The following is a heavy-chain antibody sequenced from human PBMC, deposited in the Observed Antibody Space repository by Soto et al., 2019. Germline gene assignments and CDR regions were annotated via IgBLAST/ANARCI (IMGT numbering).Heavy chain of an antibody. CDR1: GGSISSGGYS. CDR3: ARAKDYYGSGSYRGVNWFDP. D-gene: IGHD3-10*01. V-gene: IGHV4-30-2*01. J-gene: IGHJ5*02. Sequence: SETLSLTFAVSGGSISSGGYSWSWIRQPPGKGLEWIGYIYHSGSTYYNPSLKSRVTISVDRSKNQFSLKLSSVTAADTAVYYCARAKDYYGSGSYRGVNWFDPWGQGTLVTVSS. CDR2: IYHSGST.